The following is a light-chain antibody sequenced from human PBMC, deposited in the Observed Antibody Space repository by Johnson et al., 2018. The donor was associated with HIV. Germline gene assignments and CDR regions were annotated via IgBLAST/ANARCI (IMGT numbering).Light chain of an antibody. J-gene: IGLJ1*01. CDR3: GTWDSSLTSYV. Sequence: QPVLTQPPSVSAAPGQTVNISCSGNVSNIESYFVSWYQQLPGAAPTLLIYEDNKRPSGIPDRFSGYKSGATATLGITGLQTGDEADYYCGTWDSSLTSYVFGAGTKVTVL. CDR2: EDN. CDR1: VSNIESYF. V-gene: IGLV1-51*02.